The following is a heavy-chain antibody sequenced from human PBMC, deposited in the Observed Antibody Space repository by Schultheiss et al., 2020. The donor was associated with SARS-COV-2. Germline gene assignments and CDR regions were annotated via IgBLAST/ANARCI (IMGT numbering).Heavy chain of an antibody. D-gene: IGHD1-7*01. CDR1: GGSFSGYY. CDR3: EKELELGLN. Sequence: ETLSLTCAVYGGSFSGYYWSWIRQPPGKGLEWVGRIKSKTDGGKTDYAAPVKGRFTITKDDSKSTLYLQMNSLRAEDTAVYYCEKELELGLNWGQGTLVTVSS. V-gene: IGHV3-15*01. J-gene: IGHJ4*02. CDR2: IKSKTDGGKT.